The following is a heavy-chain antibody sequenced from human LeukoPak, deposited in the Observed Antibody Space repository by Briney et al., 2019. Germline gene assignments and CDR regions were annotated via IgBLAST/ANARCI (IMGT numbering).Heavy chain of an antibody. CDR2: ISSSSSTI. CDR1: GFTFDDYG. D-gene: IGHD6-19*01. Sequence: TGGSLRLSCAASGFTFDDYGMNWVRQAPGKGLEWVSYISSSSSTIYYADSVKGRFTISRDNAKNSLYLQMNSLRAEDTAVYYCARGGYQQWLVRPYYFDYWGQGTLVTVSS. V-gene: IGHV3-48*01. J-gene: IGHJ4*02. CDR3: ARGGYQQWLVRPYYFDY.